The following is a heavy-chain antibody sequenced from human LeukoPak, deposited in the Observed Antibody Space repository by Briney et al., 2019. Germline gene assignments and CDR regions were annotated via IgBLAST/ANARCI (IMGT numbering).Heavy chain of an antibody. Sequence: GRSLRLSCTASGFTFGDYAMSWFRQAPGKGQEWVGFIRRKAYGGTTEYAASLKGRITISRDDSKTIAYLQMSSLKTEDTAVYYCSRGRRSPDSWGQGTLVTVSS. V-gene: IGHV3-49*03. J-gene: IGHJ5*01. CDR3: SRGRRSPDS. CDR2: IRRKAYGGTT. CDR1: GFTFGDYA. D-gene: IGHD5-24*01.